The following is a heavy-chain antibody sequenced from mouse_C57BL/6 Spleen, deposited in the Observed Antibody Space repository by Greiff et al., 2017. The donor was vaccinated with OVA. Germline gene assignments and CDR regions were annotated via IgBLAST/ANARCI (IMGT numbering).Heavy chain of an antibody. V-gene: IGHV5-4*01. D-gene: IGHD2-1*01. CDR2: ISDGGSYT. CDR3: AREGGNYYAMDY. CDR1: GFTFSSYA. Sequence: EVKVVESGGGLVKPGGSLKLSCAASGFTFSSYAMSWVRQTPEKRLEWVATISDGGSYTYYPDNVKGRFTISRDNAKNNLYLQMSHLKSEDTAMYYCAREGGNYYAMDYWGQGTSVTVSS. J-gene: IGHJ4*01.